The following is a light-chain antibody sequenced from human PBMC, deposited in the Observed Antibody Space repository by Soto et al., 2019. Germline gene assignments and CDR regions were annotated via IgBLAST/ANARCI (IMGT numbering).Light chain of an antibody. Sequence: QSVLTQPPSASGTPGQRVTISCSGSSSNIGSNSVDWYQHLPGTAPKILIYSNYRRPSGVPDRFSGSQSGTSASLAISGLQSEDEADYYCAAWDDSLNAFYVFGTGTKLTVL. CDR3: AAWDDSLNAFYV. CDR1: SSNIGSNS. J-gene: IGLJ1*01. V-gene: IGLV1-44*01. CDR2: SNY.